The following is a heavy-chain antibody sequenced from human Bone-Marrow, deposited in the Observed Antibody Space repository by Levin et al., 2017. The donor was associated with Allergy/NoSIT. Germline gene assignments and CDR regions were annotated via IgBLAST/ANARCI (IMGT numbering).Heavy chain of an antibody. CDR1: GYSFTSYW. CDR3: ARQTVDTGYYYGMDV. J-gene: IGHJ6*02. CDR2: IYPGDSDT. D-gene: IGHD5-18*01. V-gene: IGHV5-51*01. Sequence: GESLKISCKGSGYSFTSYWIGWVRQMPGKGLEWMGIIYPGDSDTRYSPSFQGQVTISADKSISTAYLQWSSLKASDTAMYYCARQTVDTGYYYGMDVWGQGTTVTVSS.